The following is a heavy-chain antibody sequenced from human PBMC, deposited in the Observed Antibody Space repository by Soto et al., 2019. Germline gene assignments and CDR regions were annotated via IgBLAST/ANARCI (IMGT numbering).Heavy chain of an antibody. J-gene: IGHJ4*02. D-gene: IGHD2-15*01. Sequence: SETLSLTCAVSSGTISSSNWWTWVRQPPGKGLEWIGEINQSGSPNYNPSLRSRVTISVDKSKSQFFLKLSSVTAADTAVYYCARVPLTSCSGGSCSSASYSAIDYWGQGTLVTVSS. V-gene: IGHV4-4*02. CDR1: SGTISSSNW. CDR2: INQSGSP. CDR3: ARVPLTSCSGGSCSSASYSAIDY.